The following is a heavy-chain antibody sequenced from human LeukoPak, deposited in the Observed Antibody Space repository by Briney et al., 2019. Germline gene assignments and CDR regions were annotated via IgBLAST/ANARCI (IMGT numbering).Heavy chain of an antibody. CDR2: VDGGGGT. Sequence: GGSLRLSCAASGFTLSSYAMTWVRQAPGRGLEWVSSVDGGGGTYYADSVKGRFTISRDNAKNSLYLQMNSLRAEDTAVYYCARGARGVLYYFDYWGQGTLVTVSS. V-gene: IGHV3-21*01. D-gene: IGHD3-10*01. J-gene: IGHJ4*02. CDR3: ARGARGVLYYFDY. CDR1: GFTLSSYA.